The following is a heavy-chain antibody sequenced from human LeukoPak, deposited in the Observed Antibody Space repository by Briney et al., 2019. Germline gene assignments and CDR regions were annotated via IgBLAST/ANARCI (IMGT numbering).Heavy chain of an antibody. Sequence: GGSLRLSCAASGFTVSNSGIHWVRQAPGKGLEWVAVFSHDGSSAYYADSVKGRFTISRDNSKNTLYLQMNSLRAEDTAVYYCAKAHKYYYDSSGYPQDYWGQGTLVTVSS. J-gene: IGHJ4*02. CDR1: GFTVSNSG. CDR2: FSHDGSSA. D-gene: IGHD3-22*01. V-gene: IGHV3-30*18. CDR3: AKAHKYYYDSSGYPQDY.